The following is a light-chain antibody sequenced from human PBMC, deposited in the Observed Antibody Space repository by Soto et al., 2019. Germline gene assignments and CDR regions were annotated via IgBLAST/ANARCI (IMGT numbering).Light chain of an antibody. CDR1: QSVSSSN. Sequence: EIVMTQSPATLSVSPWERATLSCRASQSVSSSNLAWYQQIPGQAPRLLIYGASSRATGIPDRFSGSGSGTDFTLTISRLEPEDFAVYYCQQYGSSSWTFGQGTKVDI. CDR2: GAS. V-gene: IGKV3-20*01. J-gene: IGKJ1*01. CDR3: QQYGSSSWT.